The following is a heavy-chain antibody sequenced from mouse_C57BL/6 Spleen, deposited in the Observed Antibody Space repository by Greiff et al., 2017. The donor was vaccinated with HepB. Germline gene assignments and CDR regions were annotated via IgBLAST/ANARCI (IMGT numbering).Heavy chain of an antibody. J-gene: IGHJ2*01. V-gene: IGHV5-16*01. CDR1: GFTFSDYY. CDR2: INYDGSST. Sequence: RVESEGGLVQPGSSMKLSCTASGFTFSDYYMAWVRQVPEKGLEWVANINYDGSSTYYLDSLKSRFIISRDNAKNILYLQMSSLKSEDTATYYCARVMDGYYDYWGQGTTLTVSS. D-gene: IGHD2-3*01. CDR3: ARVMDGYYDY.